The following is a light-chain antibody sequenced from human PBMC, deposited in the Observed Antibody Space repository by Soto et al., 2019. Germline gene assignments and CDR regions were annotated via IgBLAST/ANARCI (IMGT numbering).Light chain of an antibody. J-gene: IGKJ4*01. CDR1: QGISSY. Sequence: DIQLTRSPSFLSASVGDRVTITCRASQGISSYLAWYQQKPGKAPKLLIYAASTLQSGVPSRFSGSGAGTEFTLTMSSLQPEDFATYDCQQLKSYPLSFGGGANVEIK. CDR2: AAS. CDR3: QQLKSYPLS. V-gene: IGKV1-9*01.